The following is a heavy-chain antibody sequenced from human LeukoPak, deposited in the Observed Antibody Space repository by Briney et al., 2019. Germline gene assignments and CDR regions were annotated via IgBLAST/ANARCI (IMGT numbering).Heavy chain of an antibody. CDR3: ARQGGILTGYYNVRGDFDY. CDR1: GGSISSSSYY. CDR2: IYYSGST. V-gene: IGHV4-39*01. J-gene: IGHJ4*02. D-gene: IGHD3-9*01. Sequence: PSETLSLTCTVSGGSISSSSYYWGWIRQPPGKGLEWIGSIYYSGSTYYNPSLKSRVTISVDTSKNQFSLKLSSVTAADTAVYYCARQGGILTGYYNVRGDFDYWGQGTLATVSS.